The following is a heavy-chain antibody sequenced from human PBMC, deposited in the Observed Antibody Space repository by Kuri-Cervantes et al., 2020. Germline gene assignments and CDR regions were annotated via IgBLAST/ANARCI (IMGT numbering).Heavy chain of an antibody. V-gene: IGHV4-59*01. CDR3: AREKWSSYYYDSSDYYYYGMDV. CDR2: IYYSGST. D-gene: IGHD3-22*01. Sequence: ESLKISCTVSGGSISSYYWSWIRQPPGKGLEWIGYIYYSGSTNYNPSLKSRVTISVDTSKNQFSLKLSSVTAADTAVYYCAREKWSSYYYDSSDYYYYGMDVWGQGTTVTVSS. CDR1: GGSISSYY. J-gene: IGHJ6*02.